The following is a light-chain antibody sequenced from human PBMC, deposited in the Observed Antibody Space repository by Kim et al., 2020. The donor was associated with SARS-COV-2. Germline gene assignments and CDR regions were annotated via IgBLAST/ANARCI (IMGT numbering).Light chain of an antibody. J-gene: IGKJ2*01. Sequence: PAPVSCMARQSLLHSNGYNYWEWYLQKQGQSPQLLIYLGAVRAAGVPDRFSGSGSGTDFTLKISRVEAEDVRVYCCMQALQTPYTFGQGTKLEI. CDR2: LGA. CDR1: QSLLHSNGYNY. CDR3: MQALQTPYT. V-gene: IGKV2-28*01.